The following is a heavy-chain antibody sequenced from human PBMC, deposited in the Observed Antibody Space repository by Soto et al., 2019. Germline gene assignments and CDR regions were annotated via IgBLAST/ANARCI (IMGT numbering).Heavy chain of an antibody. CDR2: ISYDGSNK. D-gene: IGHD4-17*01. CDR1: GFTFSSYG. CDR3: AKDDYGDYPNFDY. V-gene: IGHV3-30*18. J-gene: IGHJ4*02. Sequence: SLRLSCAASGFTFSSYGMHWVRQAPGKGLEWVAVISYDGSNKYYADSVKGRFTISRDNSKNTLYLQMNSLRAEDTAVYYCAKDDYGDYPNFDYWGQGTLVTVSS.